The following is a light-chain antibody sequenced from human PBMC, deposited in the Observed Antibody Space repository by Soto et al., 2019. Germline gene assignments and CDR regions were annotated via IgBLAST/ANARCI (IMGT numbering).Light chain of an antibody. CDR1: QSVGRNY. V-gene: IGKV3-20*01. CDR3: QQYAESPLT. Sequence: EIVLTQCPGTVSLSPGERATLSCRASQSVGRNYLAWYQQKPGQAPRLLIHAASSRATGIPDTFSGSGSETDFTLTISRLEPEDFAVYYCQQYAESPLTFGGGTKVEIK. CDR2: AAS. J-gene: IGKJ4*01.